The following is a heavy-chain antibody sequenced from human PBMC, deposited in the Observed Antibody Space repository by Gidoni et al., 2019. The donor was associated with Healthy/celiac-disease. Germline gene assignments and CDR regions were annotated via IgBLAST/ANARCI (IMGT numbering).Heavy chain of an antibody. CDR2: INHSGST. D-gene: IGHD5-12*01. V-gene: IGHV4-34*01. Sequence: QVQLQQWGAGLLKPSETLSLTCAVYGGSFSGYYWSWIRQPPGKGLEWIGEINHSGSTNYNPSLKSRVTISVDTSKNQFSLKLSSVTAADTAVYYCARGPRWLQLRGVDYWGQGTLVTVSS. J-gene: IGHJ4*02. CDR1: GGSFSGYY. CDR3: ARGPRWLQLRGVDY.